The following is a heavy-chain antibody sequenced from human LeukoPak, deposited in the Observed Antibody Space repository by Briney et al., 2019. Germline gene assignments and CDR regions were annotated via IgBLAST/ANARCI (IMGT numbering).Heavy chain of an antibody. CDR2: ISGSGGST. Sequence: GGSLRLSCAASGFTFSSYAMSWVRQAPGKGLERVSAISGSGGSTYYADSVKGRFTISRDNSKNTLYLQMNSLGAEDTAVYYCAKDREVSVVVVAATGDYFDYWGQGTLVTVSS. D-gene: IGHD2-15*01. CDR1: GFTFSSYA. J-gene: IGHJ4*02. V-gene: IGHV3-23*01. CDR3: AKDREVSVVVVAATGDYFDY.